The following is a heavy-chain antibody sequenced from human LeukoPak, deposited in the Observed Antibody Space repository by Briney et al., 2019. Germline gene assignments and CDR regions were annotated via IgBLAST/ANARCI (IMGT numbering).Heavy chain of an antibody. V-gene: IGHV1-18*01. CDR2: ISAYNGNT. Sequence: ASVKVSCKASGYTFTSYGISWVRQAPGQGLEWMGWISAYNGNTNYAQKLQGRVTMTTDTSTSTAYMELRSLRSDDTAVYYCAREEGYYSSTSCYSYYYGMDVWGQGTTVTVSS. CDR3: AREEGYYSSTSCYSYYYGMDV. CDR1: GYTFTSYG. J-gene: IGHJ6*02. D-gene: IGHD2-2*02.